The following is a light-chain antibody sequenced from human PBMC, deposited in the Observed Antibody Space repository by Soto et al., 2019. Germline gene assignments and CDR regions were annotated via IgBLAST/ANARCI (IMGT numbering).Light chain of an antibody. CDR2: GAS. Sequence: EIVLTQSPATLSFSPGERATLSGRAQQGVSSNLAWYQQKPGQAPRLLIYGASSRATGIPDRFSGSGSGTDFTLTISRLEPEDFAVYYCQQYGISPRTFGQGTKVDIK. CDR3: QQYGISPRT. J-gene: IGKJ1*01. V-gene: IGKV3-20*01. CDR1: QGVSSN.